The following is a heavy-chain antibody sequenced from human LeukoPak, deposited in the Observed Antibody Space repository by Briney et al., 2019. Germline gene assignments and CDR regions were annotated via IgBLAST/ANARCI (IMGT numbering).Heavy chain of an antibody. CDR2: INPYSGAT. CDR3: ARPITKYTAVVWDY. CDR1: GYTFTDYF. V-gene: IGHV1-2*02. D-gene: IGHD5-18*01. Sequence: ASVKVSCKTSGYTFTDYFINWVRQAPGQGLEWMGWINPYSGATNYVQKFQGRVRMTRDTSIGTAYMELSSLTSDDTAIYYCARPITKYTAVVWDYRGQGTLVTVSS. J-gene: IGHJ4*02.